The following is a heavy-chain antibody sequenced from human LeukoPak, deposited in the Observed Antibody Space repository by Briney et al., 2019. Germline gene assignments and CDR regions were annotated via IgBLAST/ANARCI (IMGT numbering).Heavy chain of an antibody. J-gene: IGHJ3*02. CDR3: AKPRNYGDFLDAFDI. V-gene: IGHV3-23*01. CDR2: ISGSGGST. Sequence: GSLRLSCGASGFTFSSYAMSWVRQAPGKGLGWVSAISGSGGSTYYADSVKGRFTISRDNSKNTLYLQMNSLRAEDTAVYYCAKPRNYGDFLDAFDIWGQGTMVTVSS. CDR1: GFTFSSYA. D-gene: IGHD4-17*01.